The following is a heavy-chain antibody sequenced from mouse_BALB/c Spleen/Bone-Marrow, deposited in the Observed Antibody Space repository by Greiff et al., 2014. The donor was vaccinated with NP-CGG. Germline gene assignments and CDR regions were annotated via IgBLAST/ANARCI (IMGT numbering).Heavy chain of an antibody. Sequence: VQLQQSGAELVRSGASVRLSCTASGFNIKDYYMHWVKQRPELGLEWIGWIDPANGDTEFAPQFQGKATMTADTSSNTAYLQLNSLASADTAVYYCSRGIVETYAYWGQGTLVTVSA. V-gene: IGHV14-4*02. CDR3: SRGIVETYAY. CDR1: GFNIKDYY. CDR2: IDPANGDT. J-gene: IGHJ3*01.